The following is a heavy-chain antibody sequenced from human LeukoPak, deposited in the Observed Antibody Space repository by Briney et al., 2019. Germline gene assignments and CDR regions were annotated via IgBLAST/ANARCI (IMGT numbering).Heavy chain of an antibody. Sequence: GGSLRLSCAASGFTFSSYWMSWVRQAPGKGLEWVAHIKQDGSEKYYVDSVKGRFTISRDNAKNSLYLQMNSLRAEDTAVYYCAREYQSVWGRWLAHLYYYYMDVWGKGTTVTVSS. D-gene: IGHD6-19*01. CDR2: IKQDGSEK. J-gene: IGHJ6*03. CDR1: GFTFSSYW. V-gene: IGHV3-7*01. CDR3: AREYQSVWGRWLAHLYYYYMDV.